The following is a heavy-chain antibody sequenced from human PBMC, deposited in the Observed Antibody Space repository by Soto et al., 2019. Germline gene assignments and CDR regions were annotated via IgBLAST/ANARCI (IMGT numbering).Heavy chain of an antibody. D-gene: IGHD2-15*01. Sequence: QVQLQQWGAGLLKPSETLSLTCAVYGGSFSGYYWSWIRQPPGKGLEWIGEINHSGSTNYNPSLKRRVTISVDTSKNQFSLKLSSVTAADTAVYYCARGRWGKYCSGGSCYRAGKNYFDYWGQGTLVTVSS. V-gene: IGHV4-34*01. J-gene: IGHJ4*02. CDR3: ARGRWGKYCSGGSCYRAGKNYFDY. CDR2: INHSGST. CDR1: GGSFSGYY.